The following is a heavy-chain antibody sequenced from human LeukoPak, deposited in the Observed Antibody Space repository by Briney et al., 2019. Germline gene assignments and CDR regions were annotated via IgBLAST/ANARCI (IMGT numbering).Heavy chain of an antibody. V-gene: IGHV1-69*05. CDR2: IIPIFGTA. CDR3: ARVRPPPLGITIFGVVTPHRDAFDI. J-gene: IGHJ3*02. Sequence: ASVKVSCKASGGTFSSYAISWVRQAPGQGLEWMGRIIPIFGTANYAQKFQGRVTITTDESTSTAYMELSSLRSEDTAVYYCARVRPPPLGITIFGVVTPHRDAFDIWGQGTMITVSS. CDR1: GGTFSSYA. D-gene: IGHD3-3*01.